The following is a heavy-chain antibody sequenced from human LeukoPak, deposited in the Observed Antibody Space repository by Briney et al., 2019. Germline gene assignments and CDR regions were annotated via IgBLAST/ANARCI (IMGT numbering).Heavy chain of an antibody. CDR3: ARDGGGDIVVAFAFDI. Sequence: GGSLRLSCAASGFTFSNYWMSWVRQAPGKGLEWVAHINQDGSEKYYVDSVKGRFTISRDNAKNSLYLQMNSLRAEDTAVYFCARDGGGDIVVAFAFDIWGQGTMVTVSS. V-gene: IGHV3-7*05. J-gene: IGHJ3*02. D-gene: IGHD2-15*01. CDR2: INQDGSEK. CDR1: GFTFSNYW.